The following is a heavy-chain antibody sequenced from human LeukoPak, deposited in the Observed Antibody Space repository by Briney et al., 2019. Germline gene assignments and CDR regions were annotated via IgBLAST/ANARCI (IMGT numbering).Heavy chain of an antibody. CDR3: ASSPVITRD. CDR1: GITFSNYW. J-gene: IGHJ4*02. Sequence: QPGGSLRLSCAASGITFSNYWMHWVRHAPGKGLEWVSRINSDGSRITYADSVKGRFTISRDNAKNTLYLQMNSLRVEDTAVYYCASSPVITRDWGQGTLVTVSS. V-gene: IGHV3-74*01. D-gene: IGHD3-22*01. CDR2: INSDGSRI.